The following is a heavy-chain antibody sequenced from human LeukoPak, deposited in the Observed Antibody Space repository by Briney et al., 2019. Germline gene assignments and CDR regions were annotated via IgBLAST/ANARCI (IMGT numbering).Heavy chain of an antibody. J-gene: IGHJ4*02. Sequence: SDTLSLTCTVSCNSISSFFWSWIRQPPAKGLEWIGSMHYRGDSKYNPSLRSRVSLSLGTSKQQFSLRLSSVTAADTAVYYCARDLELERNRWNYFESWGQGALVTVSS. CDR1: CNSISSFF. V-gene: IGHV4-59*01. D-gene: IGHD1-1*01. CDR2: MHYRGDS. CDR3: ARDLELERNRWNYFES.